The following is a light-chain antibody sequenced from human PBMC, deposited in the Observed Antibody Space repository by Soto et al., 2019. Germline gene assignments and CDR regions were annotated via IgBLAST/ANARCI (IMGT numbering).Light chain of an antibody. V-gene: IGKV3-11*01. CDR1: QSISNY. Sequence: EIVLTQSPATLSLSPGERATLSCRASQSISNYFGWYQQKPGKAPRLLIYDASNRATGISARFSGSGTGTEFPHTISRLEPEDFVIYYCKLRSNWPPLTFGGGTKVEIK. J-gene: IGKJ4*01. CDR3: KLRSNWPPLT. CDR2: DAS.